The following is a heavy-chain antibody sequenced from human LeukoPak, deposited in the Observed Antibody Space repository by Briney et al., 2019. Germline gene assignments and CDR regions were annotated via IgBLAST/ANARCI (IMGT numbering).Heavy chain of an antibody. V-gene: IGHV3-48*03. D-gene: IGHD5-24*01. CDR3: AREDGYNYYYYGMDV. CDR1: GFTFSSYA. CDR2: ISSSGSTI. J-gene: IGHJ6*02. Sequence: GGSLRLSCAASGFTFSSYAMSWVRQAPGKGLEWVSYISSSGSTIYYADSVKGRFTISRDNAKNSLYLQMNSLRAEDTAVYYCAREDGYNYYYYGMDVWGQGTTVTVSS.